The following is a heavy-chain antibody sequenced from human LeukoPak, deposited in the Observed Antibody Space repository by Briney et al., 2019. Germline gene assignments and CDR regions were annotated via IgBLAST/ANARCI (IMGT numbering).Heavy chain of an antibody. CDR1: GFTFSSYA. CDR2: ISSSSSYI. V-gene: IGHV3-21*01. J-gene: IGHJ4*02. CDR3: ARDKSGYLDY. D-gene: IGHD2-15*01. Sequence: PGGSLRLSCAASGFTFSSYAMNWVRQAPGKGLEWVSSISSSSSYIYYADSVKGRFTISRDNAKNSLYLQMNSLRAEDTAVYYCARDKSGYLDYWGQGTLVTVSS.